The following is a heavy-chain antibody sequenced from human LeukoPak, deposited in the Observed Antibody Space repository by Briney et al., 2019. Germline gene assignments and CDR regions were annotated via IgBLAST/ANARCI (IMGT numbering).Heavy chain of an antibody. CDR3: CRGRGGPRDLYYGMDV. V-gene: IGHV4-30-4*01. CDR1: GGSISSGDYY. CDR2: IYYSGST. Sequence: PSQTLSLTCTVSGGSISSGDYYWSWIRQPPGKGLEWIGYIYYSGSTYYNPSLKSRVTISGDTSRNQLSLKLSSVTAADTAVFFLCRGRGGPRDLYYGMDVWGQGATVTVSS. D-gene: IGHD3-10*01. J-gene: IGHJ6*02.